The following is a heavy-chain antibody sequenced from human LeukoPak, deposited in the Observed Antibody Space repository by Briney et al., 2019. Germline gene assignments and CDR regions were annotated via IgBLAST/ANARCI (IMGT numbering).Heavy chain of an antibody. CDR3: ARGNYYDSAGYYDK. Sequence: SETLSLTCAVYGGSFSAYYWSWIRQPPGKGLEWIGEINHSGSTNYNPSLKSRVTISIDTSKNQFSLKLSSVTAADTAVYYCARGNYYDSAGYYDKWGQGTLATVSS. CDR2: INHSGST. D-gene: IGHD3-22*01. CDR1: GGSFSAYY. V-gene: IGHV4-34*01. J-gene: IGHJ4*02.